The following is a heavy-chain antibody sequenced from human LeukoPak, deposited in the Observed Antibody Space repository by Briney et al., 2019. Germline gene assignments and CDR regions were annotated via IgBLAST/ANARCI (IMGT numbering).Heavy chain of an antibody. J-gene: IGHJ4*02. Sequence: GGSLRLSCAASGFAFNSFAMNWVRQAPGKGLEWVSSISNSDGSSHYADFVKGRFTISRDNSKNTLHLQMNSLRAEDTAVYYCAKSLAVGGYTRCKGFDQWGQGTLVTVSS. D-gene: IGHD5-18*01. CDR2: ISNSDGSS. CDR3: AKSLAVGGYTRCKGFDQ. V-gene: IGHV3-23*01. CDR1: GFAFNSFA.